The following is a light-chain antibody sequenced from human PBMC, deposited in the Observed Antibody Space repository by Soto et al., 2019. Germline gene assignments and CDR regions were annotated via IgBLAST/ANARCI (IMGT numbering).Light chain of an antibody. CDR1: SSNIGSNY. J-gene: IGLJ1*01. CDR2: RNN. V-gene: IGLV1-47*01. Sequence: QSVLTQPPSASGTPGQRVTISCSGSSSNIGSNYVYWYQQLPGTAPKLLIYRNNQRPSDVSSRFSGSKSGNTASLTISGLQAEDEADYYCCAYAGGDHLFVFGAGTKLTVL. CDR3: CAYAGGDHLFV.